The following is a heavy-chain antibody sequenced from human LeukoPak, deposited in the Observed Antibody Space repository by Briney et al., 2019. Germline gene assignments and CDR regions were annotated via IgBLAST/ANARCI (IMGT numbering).Heavy chain of an antibody. V-gene: IGHV3-23*01. CDR1: GISLTNYA. J-gene: IGHJ3*02. CDR2: ISERGGST. D-gene: IGHD2-2*01. CDR3: AKDSFCSSTSCKGDAFDI. Sequence: PGGSLRLSCVVSGISLTNYAMTWVRQAPGKGLEWVSCISERGGSTYYADSVKGRFTISRDNSKNTLYLQMNSLRAEDAAVYYCAKDSFCSSTSCKGDAFDIWGQGTMVTVSS.